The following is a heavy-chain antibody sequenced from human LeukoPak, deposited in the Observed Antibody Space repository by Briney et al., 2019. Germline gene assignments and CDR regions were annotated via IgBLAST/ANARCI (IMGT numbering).Heavy chain of an antibody. V-gene: IGHV3-74*01. CDR2: INSDGSSR. D-gene: IGHD3-22*01. J-gene: IGHJ3*02. CDR3: AHYDSSSYHAFDI. Sequence: GGSLRLSCAASGFTLSSYWMHWVRQAPGKGLVWVSRINSDGSSRSYADSVKGRFTISRDNAKNTLYLQMNSLRAEDTAVYYCAHYDSSSYHAFDIWGQGTMVTVPS. CDR1: GFTLSSYW.